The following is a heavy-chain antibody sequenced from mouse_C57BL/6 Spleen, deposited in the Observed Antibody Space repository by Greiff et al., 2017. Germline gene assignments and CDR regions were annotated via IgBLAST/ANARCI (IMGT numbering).Heavy chain of an antibody. Sequence: EVQVVESGPGLVKPSQSLSLTCSVTGYSITSGYYWNWIRQFPGNKLEWMGYISYDGSNNYNPSLKNRISITRDTSKNQFFLKLNSVTTEDTATXYCAREGGNAIDYWGQGTSVTVSS. V-gene: IGHV3-6*01. J-gene: IGHJ4*01. CDR3: AREGGNAIDY. D-gene: IGHD1-1*02. CDR1: GYSITSGYY. CDR2: ISYDGSN.